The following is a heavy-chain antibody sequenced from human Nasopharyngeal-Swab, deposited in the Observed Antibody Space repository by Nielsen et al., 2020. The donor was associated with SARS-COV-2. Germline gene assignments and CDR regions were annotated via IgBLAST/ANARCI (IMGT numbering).Heavy chain of an antibody. V-gene: IGHV3-33*01. J-gene: IGHJ4*02. CDR1: GFSFRDSA. CDR3: ARDPPFSGWTLES. Sequence: GGSLRLSCAASGFSFRDSAMHWVRQAPGKGLEWVAVIWYDGSEKYYVDSVKGRFTISRDNSKNTLYLQMNSLRAEGTAVYYCARDPPFSGWTLESWGQGTLVTVSS. CDR2: IWYDGSEK. D-gene: IGHD6-25*01.